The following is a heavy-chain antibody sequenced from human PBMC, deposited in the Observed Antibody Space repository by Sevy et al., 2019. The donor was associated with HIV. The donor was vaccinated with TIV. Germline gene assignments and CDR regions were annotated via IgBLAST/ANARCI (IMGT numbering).Heavy chain of an antibody. D-gene: IGHD5-18*01. CDR2: ISGSGGRT. J-gene: IGHJ5*02. CDR3: AKDGDTAMVRVWFDP. V-gene: IGHV3-23*01. CDR1: GFTFSSYA. Sequence: GGSLRLSCAASGFTFSSYAMSWVRQAPGKGLEWASAISGSGGRTYYADSVKGRFTISRDNSKNTLYLQMNSLRAEDTAVYYCAKDGDTAMVRVWFDPWGQGTLVTVSS.